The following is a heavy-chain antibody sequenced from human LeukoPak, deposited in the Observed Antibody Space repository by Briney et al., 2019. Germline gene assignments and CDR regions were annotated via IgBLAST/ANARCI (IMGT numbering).Heavy chain of an antibody. V-gene: IGHV1-46*01. CDR1: GYTFTSYY. D-gene: IGHD1-26*01. CDR2: INPSGGST. J-gene: IGHJ6*02. Sequence: ASVKVSCKASGYTFTSYYMHWVRQAPGQGLEWMGIINPSGGSTSYAQKFQGRVTVTRDTSTSTVYMELSSLRSEDTAVYYCAREISGYPNYKVGWELDRGRYGMDVWGQGTTVTVSS. CDR3: AREISGYPNYKVGWELDRGRYGMDV.